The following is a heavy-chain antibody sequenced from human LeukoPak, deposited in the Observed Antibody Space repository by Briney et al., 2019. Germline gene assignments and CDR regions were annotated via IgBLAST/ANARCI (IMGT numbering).Heavy chain of an antibody. CDR1: GFTVSSIY. CDR3: AKYGDRYCSSTSCCFDY. D-gene: IGHD2-2*01. Sequence: GGSLRLSCAASGFTVSSIYMSWVRQAPGKGLEWVSVIYSGGNTYYADSVKGRFTISRDNSKNTLYLQMNSLRAEDTAVYYCAKYGDRYCSSTSCCFDYWGQGTLVTVSS. V-gene: IGHV3-66*01. J-gene: IGHJ4*02. CDR2: IYSGGNT.